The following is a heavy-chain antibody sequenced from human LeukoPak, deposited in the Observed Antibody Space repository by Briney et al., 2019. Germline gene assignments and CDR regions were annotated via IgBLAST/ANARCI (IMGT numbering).Heavy chain of an antibody. CDR2: IRYDGSNK. V-gene: IGHV3-30*02. CDR3: AKAGAWGYCSSTSCYGYMDV. Sequence: GGSLRLSCAASGFTFSDYSMNWVRQAPGKGLEWVAFIRYDGSNKYYADSVKGRFTISRDNSKNTLYLQMNSLRAEDTAVYYCAKAGAWGYCSSTSCYGYMDVWGKGTTVTISS. CDR1: GFTFSDYS. D-gene: IGHD2-2*01. J-gene: IGHJ6*03.